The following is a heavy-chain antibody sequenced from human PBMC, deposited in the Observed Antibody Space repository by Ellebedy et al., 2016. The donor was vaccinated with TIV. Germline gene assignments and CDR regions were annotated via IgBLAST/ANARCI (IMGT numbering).Heavy chain of an antibody. Sequence: WIRQPPGKGLEWVAHIKEDGSEKYYVDSVKGRFTISRDDAKNSLYLQMNSLRAEDSAVYYCAREDFYGMDVWGQGTTVIVSS. CDR3: AREDFYGMDV. CDR2: IKEDGSEK. J-gene: IGHJ6*01. V-gene: IGHV3-7*01.